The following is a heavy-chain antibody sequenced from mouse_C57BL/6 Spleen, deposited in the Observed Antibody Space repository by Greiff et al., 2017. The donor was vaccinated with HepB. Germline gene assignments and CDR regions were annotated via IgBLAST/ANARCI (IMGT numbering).Heavy chain of an antibody. Sequence: VQLKESGPELVKPGDSVKISCKASGYSFTGYFMNWVMQSHGKSLEWIGHINPYNGDTFYNQKFKGKATLTVDKSSSTAHMELRSLTSEDSAVYNCARRGGDGYYGYAMDYWGQGTSVTVSS. D-gene: IGHD2-3*01. CDR3: ARRGGDGYYGYAMDY. CDR1: GYSFTGYF. J-gene: IGHJ4*01. CDR2: INPYNGDT. V-gene: IGHV1-20*01.